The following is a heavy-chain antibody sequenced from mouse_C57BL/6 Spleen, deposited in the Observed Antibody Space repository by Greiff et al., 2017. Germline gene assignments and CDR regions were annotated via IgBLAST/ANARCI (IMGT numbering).Heavy chain of an antibody. CDR3: ARELGHFDY. J-gene: IGHJ2*01. CDR1: GFTFSSYG. D-gene: IGHD4-1*01. Sequence: EVHLVESGGDLVKPGGSLKLSCAASGFTFSSYGMSWVRQTPDQRLEWVATISSGGSYTYYPASVKERFTISRDNAKNTLYLQVSSLKSEDTAMYYCARELGHFDYWGQGTTLTVSS. V-gene: IGHV5-6*01. CDR2: ISSGGSYT.